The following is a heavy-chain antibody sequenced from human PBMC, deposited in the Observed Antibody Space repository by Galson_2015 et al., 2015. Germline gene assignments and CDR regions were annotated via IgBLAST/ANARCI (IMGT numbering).Heavy chain of an antibody. CDR2: INPSGDST. V-gene: IGHV1-46*01. CDR3: ARADYYGSGTYSVMAYYYYGLDV. D-gene: IGHD3-10*01. Sequence: QSGAEVKKPGESLRISCTASGYTFTSYYMHWVRQAPGQGLEWMGIINPSGDSTSYAQKFQGRVTMTRDTSTSTVYMELSSLRSADAAVYYCARADYYGSGTYSVMAYYYYGLDVWGQGTTVTVSS. J-gene: IGHJ6*02. CDR1: GYTFTSYY.